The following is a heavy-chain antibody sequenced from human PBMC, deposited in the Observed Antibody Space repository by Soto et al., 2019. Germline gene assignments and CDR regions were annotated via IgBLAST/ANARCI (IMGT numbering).Heavy chain of an antibody. CDR3: ARPTYYYDSSGYYDVP. V-gene: IGHV1-69*13. Sequence: ASVKVSCKASGGTFSSYAISWVRQAPGQGLEWMGGIIPIFGTANYAQKFQGRVTITADESTSTAYMELSSLRSEDTAVYYCARPTYYYDSSGYYDVPWGQGTLVTVS. D-gene: IGHD3-22*01. CDR1: GGTFSSYA. J-gene: IGHJ5*02. CDR2: IIPIFGTA.